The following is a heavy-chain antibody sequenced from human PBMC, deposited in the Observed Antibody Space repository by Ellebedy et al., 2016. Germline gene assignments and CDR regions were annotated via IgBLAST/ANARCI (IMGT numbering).Heavy chain of an antibody. V-gene: IGHV3-11*01. CDR1: GFTFSDYY. Sequence: GGSLRLXCAASGFTFSDYYMSWIRQAPGKGLEWVSYISSSGSTIYYADSVKGRFTISRDNAKNSLYLQMNSLRAEDTAVYYCAREAGWELLHYYYYGMDVWGQGTTVTVSS. J-gene: IGHJ6*02. D-gene: IGHD1-26*01. CDR2: ISSSGSTI. CDR3: AREAGWELLHYYYYGMDV.